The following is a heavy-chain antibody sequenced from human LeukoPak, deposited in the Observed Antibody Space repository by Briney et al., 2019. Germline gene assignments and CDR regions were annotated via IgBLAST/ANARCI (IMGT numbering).Heavy chain of an antibody. Sequence: ASVKVSCKTSGFTFSSYWMHWVRQAPGKGLVWVSRINSDGSSTSYADSVKGRFTISRDNAKNTLYLQMNSLRAEDTAVYYCARDYYYYYYMDVWGKGTTVTISS. J-gene: IGHJ6*03. CDR2: INSDGSST. CDR1: GFTFSSYW. CDR3: ARDYYYYYYMDV. V-gene: IGHV3-74*01.